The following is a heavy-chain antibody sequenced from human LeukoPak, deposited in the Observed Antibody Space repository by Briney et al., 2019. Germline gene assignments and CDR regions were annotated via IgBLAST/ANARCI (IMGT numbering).Heavy chain of an antibody. D-gene: IGHD2-15*01. CDR2: IYTRGST. Sequence: SETLSLTCTVSGGSINNCYWSWVRQPAGKGLEWIGRIYTRGSTNYNPSLTSRVTMSVDTSKIQFSLKLGSVTATDPAVYYCARGRYCSAEICSGGDAFDFWVRGTMVSVS. J-gene: IGHJ3*01. CDR3: ARGRYCSAEICSGGDAFDF. CDR1: GGSINNCY. V-gene: IGHV4-4*07.